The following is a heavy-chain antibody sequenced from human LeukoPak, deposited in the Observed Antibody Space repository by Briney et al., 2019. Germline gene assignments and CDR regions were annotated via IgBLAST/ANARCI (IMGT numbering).Heavy chain of an antibody. V-gene: IGHV4-39*07. CDR3: ARADGYSYGRFDY. CDR2: IYYSGST. Sequence: SETLSLTCTVSGGSISSSSYYWGWIRQPPGKGLEWIGSIYYSGSTYYNPSLKSRVTISVDTFKNQFSLKLSSVTAADTAVYYCARADGYSYGRFDYWGPGTLVTVSS. D-gene: IGHD5-18*01. CDR1: GGSISSSSYY. J-gene: IGHJ4*02.